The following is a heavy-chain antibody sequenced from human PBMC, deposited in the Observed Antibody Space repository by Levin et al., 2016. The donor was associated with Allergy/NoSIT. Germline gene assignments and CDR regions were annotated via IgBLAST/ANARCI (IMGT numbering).Heavy chain of an antibody. CDR3: ARERDYCDGANCYGLDV. V-gene: IGHV1-46*01. Sequence: ASVKVSCKASGDSIRRYDINWVRQAPGQGLEWMGLINPTSGITNYAQNFQGRLTMTRDTSTNTVYMEMSSLRSEDTAVYFCARERDYCDGANCYGLDVWGQGTTVTVSS. D-gene: IGHD2-21*01. J-gene: IGHJ6*02. CDR1: GDSIRRYD. CDR2: INPTSGIT.